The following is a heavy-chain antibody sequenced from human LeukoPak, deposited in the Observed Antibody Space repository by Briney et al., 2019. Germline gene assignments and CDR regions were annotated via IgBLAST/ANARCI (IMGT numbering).Heavy chain of an antibody. J-gene: IGHJ6*03. Sequence: ASVKVSCKASGYTFTGYYMHWVRQAPGQGLEWMGWINPNSGGTNYAQKFQGRVTMTRDTSISTAYMELSRLRSDDTAVYYCARTSDPITMVRGVIGFYYYYMDVWGKGTTVTVSS. V-gene: IGHV1-2*02. CDR2: INPNSGGT. CDR1: GYTFTGYY. D-gene: IGHD3-10*01. CDR3: ARTSDPITMVRGVIGFYYYYMDV.